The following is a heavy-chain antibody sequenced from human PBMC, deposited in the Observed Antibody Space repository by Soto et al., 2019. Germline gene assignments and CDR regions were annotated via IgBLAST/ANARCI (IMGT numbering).Heavy chain of an antibody. CDR3: ARESEDLTSNFDY. V-gene: IGHV3-21*01. CDR1: GCTFSSYS. CDR2: ISSSSSYI. Sequence: GGSLRLSCAASGCTFSSYSMNWVSQTTGKGLEWVSSISSSSSYIYYADSVKGRFTISRDNAKSSLYLQMNSLRAEDTAVYYCARESEDLTSNFDYWGQGTLVTV. J-gene: IGHJ4*02.